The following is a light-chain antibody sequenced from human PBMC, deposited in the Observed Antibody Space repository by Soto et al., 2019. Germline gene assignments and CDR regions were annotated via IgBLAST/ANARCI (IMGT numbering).Light chain of an antibody. CDR1: QSVRSSH. J-gene: IGKJ5*01. V-gene: IGKV3D-20*02. CDR3: QQRSNWPT. CDR2: GAS. Sequence: EIVLTQSPGTLSLSPGERATLSCRASQSVRSSHFAWYQQKRGQAPRXLIFGASTRATGIPARFSGSGSGTEFTLTISSLQSEYFAVYYYQQRSNWPTFGQGTRLEIK.